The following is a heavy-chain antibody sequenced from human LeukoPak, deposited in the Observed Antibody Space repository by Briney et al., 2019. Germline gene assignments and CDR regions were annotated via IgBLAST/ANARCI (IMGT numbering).Heavy chain of an antibody. CDR3: ARAYYDILTGYYVYYYYYMDV. J-gene: IGHJ6*03. CDR1: GYTFTSYD. V-gene: IGHV1-8*01. Sequence: ASVKVSCKASGYTFTSYDINWVRQATGQGLEWMGWMNPNSGNTGYAQKSQGRVTMTRNTSISTAYMELSSLRSEDTAVHYCARAYYDILTGYYVYYYYYMDVWGKGTTVTVSS. CDR2: MNPNSGNT. D-gene: IGHD3-9*01.